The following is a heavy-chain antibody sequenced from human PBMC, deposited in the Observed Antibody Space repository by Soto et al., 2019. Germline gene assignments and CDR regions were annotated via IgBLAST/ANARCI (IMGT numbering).Heavy chain of an antibody. CDR3: ARERDYRGGASYYYGMDV. CDR1: GGSISSYY. CDR2: IYTSGST. Sequence: SETLSLTCTVSGGSISSYYWSWIRQPAGKGLEWIGRIYTSGSTNYNPSLKSRVTMSVDTSKNQFSLKLSSVTAADTAVYYCARERDYRGGASYYYGMDVWGQGTTVTVSS. D-gene: IGHD1-26*01. V-gene: IGHV4-4*07. J-gene: IGHJ6*02.